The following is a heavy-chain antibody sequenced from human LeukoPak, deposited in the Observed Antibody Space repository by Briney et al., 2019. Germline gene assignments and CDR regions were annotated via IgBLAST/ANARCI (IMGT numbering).Heavy chain of an antibody. CDR3: AAGFYFGDY. CDR2: ISGSDGST. CDR1: GFTFKTYG. D-gene: IGHD3-3*01. V-gene: IGHV3-23*01. Sequence: GGSLRLSCGASGFTFKTYGMSWVRQAPGKGLEWVSTISGSDGSTYYADSVKGRFTISRDNSKSTLYLQMNSLRAEDTAVYYCAAGFYFGDYWGQGTLVTVSS. J-gene: IGHJ4*02.